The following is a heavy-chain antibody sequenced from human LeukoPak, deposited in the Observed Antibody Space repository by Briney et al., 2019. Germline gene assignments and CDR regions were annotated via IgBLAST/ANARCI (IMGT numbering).Heavy chain of an antibody. V-gene: IGHV4-31*03. CDR3: ARGGNRFGGFYFDY. CDR2: IQHSGSS. D-gene: IGHD3-10*01. J-gene: IGHJ4*02. Sequence: SETLSLTCTVSADSLSSGGHYWAWIRELPGKGLESIGFIQHSGSSRHSPSLKDRVAISVDAYRKQFALRLSSVTAADTAIYCCARGGNRFGGFYFDYWGQGIQVIVSS. CDR1: ADSLSSGGHY.